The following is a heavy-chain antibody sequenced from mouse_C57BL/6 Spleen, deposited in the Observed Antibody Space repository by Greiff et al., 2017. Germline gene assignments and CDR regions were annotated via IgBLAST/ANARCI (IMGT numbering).Heavy chain of an antibody. Sequence: EVKLVESGGGLVKPGGSLTLSCAASGFTFSDYGMHWVRQAPEKGLEWVAYISSGSSTIYYADTVKGRFTISRDNAKNTLFLQMTSLRSEDTAMYYCARDYGSSYEDDYAMDYWGQGTSVTVSS. J-gene: IGHJ4*01. V-gene: IGHV5-17*01. D-gene: IGHD1-1*01. CDR1: GFTFSDYG. CDR2: ISSGSSTI. CDR3: ARDYGSSYEDDYAMDY.